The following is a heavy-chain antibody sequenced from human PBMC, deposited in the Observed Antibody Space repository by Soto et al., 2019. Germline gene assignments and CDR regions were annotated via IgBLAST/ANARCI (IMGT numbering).Heavy chain of an antibody. Sequence: SETLSLTCAVYGGSFSGYYWTWIRQPPGKGLEWIGEINHSGSTNYNPSLKSRVTISVDTSKNQFSLKLSSVTAADTAVYYCARGGRIAALHWGQGNIVTVSS. CDR2: INHSGST. CDR3: ARGGRIAALH. CDR1: GGSFSGYY. V-gene: IGHV4-34*01. J-gene: IGHJ4*02. D-gene: IGHD6-25*01.